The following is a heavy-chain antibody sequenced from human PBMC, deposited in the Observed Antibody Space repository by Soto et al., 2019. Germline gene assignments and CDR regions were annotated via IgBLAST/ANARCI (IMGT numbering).Heavy chain of an antibody. CDR2: INHSGST. D-gene: IGHD2-2*01. V-gene: IGHV4-34*01. Sequence: SETLSLTCAVYGGSFSGYYWSWIRQPPGKGLEWIGEINHSGSTNYNPSLKSRVTISVDTSKNQFSLKLSSVTAADTAVYYCARVQTSTSLGDYYYGMDVWGQGTTVTVSS. CDR1: GGSFSGYY. J-gene: IGHJ6*02. CDR3: ARVQTSTSLGDYYYGMDV.